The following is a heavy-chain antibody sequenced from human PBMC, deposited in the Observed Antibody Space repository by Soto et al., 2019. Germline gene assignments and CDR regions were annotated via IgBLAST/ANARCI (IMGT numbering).Heavy chain of an antibody. J-gene: IGHJ6*02. CDR1: GYSFTSYW. Sequence: GESLKISCKGPGYSFTSYWISWVRQMPGKGLEWMGRIDPSDSYTNYSPSFQGHVTISADKSISTAYLQWSSLKASDTAMYYCARLGFDYDILTGYYNVHHYYGMDVWGQGTTVTVSS. CDR3: ARLGFDYDILTGYYNVHHYYGMDV. D-gene: IGHD3-9*01. V-gene: IGHV5-10-1*01. CDR2: IDPSDSYT.